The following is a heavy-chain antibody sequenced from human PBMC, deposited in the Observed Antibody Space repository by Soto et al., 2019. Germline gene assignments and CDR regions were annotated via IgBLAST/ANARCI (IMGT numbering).Heavy chain of an antibody. D-gene: IGHD3-16*01. V-gene: IGHV4-34*01. Sequence: QVQLQQWGAGLLKPSETLSLTCAVYGGSFSGYQGSWIRQAPGKGLEWIGEINHSGSTNYNPSLKSRVTISIDTSKNQFSLMLSSVTAADTAMYYCARYGEVTPRRYGMDVWGQGTTVTVSS. CDR3: ARYGEVTPRRYGMDV. CDR2: INHSGST. CDR1: GGSFSGYQ. J-gene: IGHJ6*02.